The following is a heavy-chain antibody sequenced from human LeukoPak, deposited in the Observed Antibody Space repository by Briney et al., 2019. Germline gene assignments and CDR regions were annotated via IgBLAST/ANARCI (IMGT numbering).Heavy chain of an antibody. J-gene: IGHJ4*02. CDR3: STARDPGFYPDY. CDR1: GFTFSNAW. V-gene: IGHV3-15*01. CDR2: IKSKSDGGTT. D-gene: IGHD3-9*01. Sequence: GGSLRLSCAGSGFTFSNAWMNWVRQAPGKGLEWVGRIKSKSDGGTTEYAAPVKGRFTISRDDSKNTLYLQMNSLKTEDIAVYYCSTARDPGFYPDYWGQGTLVTVSS.